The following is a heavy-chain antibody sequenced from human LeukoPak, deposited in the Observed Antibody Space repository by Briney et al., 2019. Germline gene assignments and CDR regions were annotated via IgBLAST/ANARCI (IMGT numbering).Heavy chain of an antibody. CDR1: GGTFSSYA. D-gene: IGHD2-2*01. V-gene: IGHV1-69*13. J-gene: IGHJ6*02. CDR2: IIPIFGTA. Sequence: ASVKVSCKASGGTFSSYAISWVRQAPGQGLEWMGGIIPIFGTANYAQKFQGRVTITADESTSTAYMELSSLRSEDTAVYYCASDGVVPAAMVGYYYGMDVWGQGTTVTVSS. CDR3: ASDGVVPAAMVGYYYGMDV.